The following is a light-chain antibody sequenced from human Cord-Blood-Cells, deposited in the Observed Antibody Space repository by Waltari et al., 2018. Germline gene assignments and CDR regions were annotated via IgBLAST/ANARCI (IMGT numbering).Light chain of an antibody. CDR2: EDN. Sequence: NFMLTQPHSVSESPGKTVTISCTRSSGSIASNYVQWYQQRPGSAPTTVFYEDNQRPSGVPDLFSGSIDSSSNSASLTISGLKTEDEADYYCQSYDSSNQVFGGGTKLTVL. V-gene: IGLV6-57*03. J-gene: IGLJ3*02. CDR3: QSYDSSNQV. CDR1: SGSIASNY.